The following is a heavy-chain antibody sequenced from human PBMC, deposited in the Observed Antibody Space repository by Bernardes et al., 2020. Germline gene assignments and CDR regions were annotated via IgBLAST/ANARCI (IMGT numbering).Heavy chain of an antibody. J-gene: IGHJ5*02. CDR2: ST. Sequence: STYYNPSLKSRLPISVDTSKNQFSLKLISVTAADTAVYYCARHARITIFGVVIIPSWFDPWGQGTLVTVSS. D-gene: IGHD3-3*01. CDR3: ARHARITIFGVVIIPSWFDP. V-gene: IGHV4-39*01.